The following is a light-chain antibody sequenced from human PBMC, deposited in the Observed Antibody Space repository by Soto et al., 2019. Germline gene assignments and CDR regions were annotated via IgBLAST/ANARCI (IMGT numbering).Light chain of an antibody. V-gene: IGLV2-14*01. CDR2: DVS. Sequence: QSALTQPASVSGSPGQSITISCTGTNSDVGGYNYVSWYQQQPGKAPKLMIYDVSNRPSRVSNRFSGSKSGNTASLTISGLEADDEADYSCSSYTSSSTVVFGGGTKLTVL. J-gene: IGLJ2*01. CDR1: NSDVGGYNY. CDR3: SSYTSSSTVV.